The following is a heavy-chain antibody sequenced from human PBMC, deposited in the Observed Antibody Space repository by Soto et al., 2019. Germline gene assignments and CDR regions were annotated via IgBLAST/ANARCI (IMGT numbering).Heavy chain of an antibody. J-gene: IGHJ4*02. V-gene: IGHV4-59*01. Sequence: SETLSLTCTVSGGSISSYYWSWIRQPPGKGLEWIGYIYYSGSTNYNPSLKSRVTISVDTSKNQFSLKLSSVTAADTAVYYCARLPIAARRFRRSGDEFDYWGQGTLVTVS. CDR2: IYYSGST. CDR1: GGSISSYY. CDR3: ARLPIAARRFRRSGDEFDY. D-gene: IGHD6-6*01.